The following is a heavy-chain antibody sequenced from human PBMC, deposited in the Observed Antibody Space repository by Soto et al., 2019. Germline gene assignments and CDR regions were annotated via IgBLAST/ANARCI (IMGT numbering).Heavy chain of an antibody. J-gene: IGHJ6*02. Sequence: QVQLVQSGAEVKKPGASVKVSCKASGYTFTSYDISWMRQAPGQGLEWMGWISAYNGNTNYAQKLQGRVTMTTDTSTSTAYMELRSLTSDDTAVYYCASVTTGTTRGVYDYYGTDVWGQGTTVTVSS. V-gene: IGHV1-18*01. D-gene: IGHD1-1*01. CDR1: GYTFTSYD. CDR2: ISAYNGNT. CDR3: ASVTTGTTRGVYDYYGTDV.